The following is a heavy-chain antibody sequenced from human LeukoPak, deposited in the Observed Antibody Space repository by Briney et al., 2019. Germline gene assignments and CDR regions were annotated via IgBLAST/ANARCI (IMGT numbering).Heavy chain of an antibody. CDR1: GFTFSSYA. J-gene: IGHJ4*02. CDR3: ASGVTYYYGSASDY. Sequence: GRSLRLSCAASGFTFSSYAMHWVRQAPGKGLEWVAVISYDGSNKYYADSVKGRFTISRDNSKNTLYLQMNSLRAEDTAVYYCASGVTYYYGSASDYWGQGTLVTVSS. V-gene: IGHV3-30*14. CDR2: ISYDGSNK. D-gene: IGHD3-10*01.